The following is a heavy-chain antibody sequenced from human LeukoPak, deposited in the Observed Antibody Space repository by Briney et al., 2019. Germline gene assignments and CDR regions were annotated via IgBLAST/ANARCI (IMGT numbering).Heavy chain of an antibody. J-gene: IGHJ4*02. V-gene: IGHV3-48*03. D-gene: IGHD3-16*01. CDR3: ARDFRGGAPDY. CDR2: ISSSGSTI. CDR1: GFTFSSYE. Sequence: GSLRLSCAASGFTFSSYEMNWVRQAPGKGLEWVSYISSSGSTIYYADSVKGRFTISRDNAKNSLYLQMNSLRAEDTAVYYCARDFRGGAPDYWGQGTLVTVSS.